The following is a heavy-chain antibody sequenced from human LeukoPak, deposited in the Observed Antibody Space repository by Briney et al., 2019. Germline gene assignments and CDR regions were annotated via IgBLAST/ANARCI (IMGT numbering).Heavy chain of an antibody. CDR2: ISWNGRSI. V-gene: IGHV3-9*01. CDR1: GFTLDDYA. CDR3: ATRYCTIPACRASSYHCMDN. J-gene: IGHJ6*03. D-gene: IGHD2-8*01. Sequence: GRSLRLSCAASGFTLDDYAMHWVRQAPGKGLEWVSGISWNGRSIAYADSVKGRFTISRDNAKNSLYLQLNSLGAEDTAVYYCATRYCTIPACRASSYHCMDNWGKGTTVTVSS.